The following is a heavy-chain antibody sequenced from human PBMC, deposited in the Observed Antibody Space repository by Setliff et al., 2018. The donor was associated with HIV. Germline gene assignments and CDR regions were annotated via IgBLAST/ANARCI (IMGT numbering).Heavy chain of an antibody. Sequence: SETLSLTCSVSGGSMRNYYWSWIRQPPRKGLEWFGYISYNGITTYNPSLKSRVTISVDTSKNQFSLKLTSVTAADTAVYYCARHRPWEVDVFDIWGQGTMVTVSS. V-gene: IGHV4-59*08. CDR1: GGSMRNYY. D-gene: IGHD1-26*01. CDR3: ARHRPWEVDVFDI. J-gene: IGHJ3*02. CDR2: ISYNGIT.